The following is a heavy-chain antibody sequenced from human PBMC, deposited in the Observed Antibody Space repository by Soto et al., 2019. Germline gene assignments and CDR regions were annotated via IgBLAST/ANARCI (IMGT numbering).Heavy chain of an antibody. D-gene: IGHD2-8*01. Sequence: QVQLVQSGAEVKKPGSSVKVSCKASGGTFSSYAISWVRQAPGQGLEWMGGIIPIFGTANYAQKFQGRVTXTXDXXTGTAYMELSRLRSEDTAVYYCAGGVSKAEWAFDIWGQGTMVTVSS. CDR2: IIPIFGTA. V-gene: IGHV1-69*05. CDR3: AGGVSKAEWAFDI. J-gene: IGHJ3*02. CDR1: GGTFSSYA.